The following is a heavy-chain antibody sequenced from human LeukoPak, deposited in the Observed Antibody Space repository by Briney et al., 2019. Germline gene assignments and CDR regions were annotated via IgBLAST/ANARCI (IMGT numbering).Heavy chain of an antibody. V-gene: IGHV3-48*03. J-gene: IGHJ3*02. CDR2: ISSGGSTI. CDR3: ARVTTVVTDQGAFDI. CDR1: GFTFSSYE. Sequence: GGSLRLSCAASGFTFSSYEMKWVRQAQGKGLEGGSYISSGGSTIYYADSVKGRFTISRDNAKNSLYLQMNSLRAEDTAVYYCARVTTVVTDQGAFDIWGQGTMVTVSS. D-gene: IGHD4-23*01.